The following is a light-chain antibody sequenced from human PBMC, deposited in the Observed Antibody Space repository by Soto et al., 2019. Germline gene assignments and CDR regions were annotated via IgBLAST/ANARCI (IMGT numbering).Light chain of an antibody. Sequence: DIQMTQSPSTLSAAVGDRVTITCRDSQSISTWLAWYQQKPGKAPKVLIYKASSVETGVPPRFSGSGSGTEFTLTISSLQPGDFAPYYCQQYDSYPYTFGQGTKLEIK. CDR2: KAS. V-gene: IGKV1-5*03. CDR3: QQYDSYPYT. CDR1: QSISTW. J-gene: IGKJ2*01.